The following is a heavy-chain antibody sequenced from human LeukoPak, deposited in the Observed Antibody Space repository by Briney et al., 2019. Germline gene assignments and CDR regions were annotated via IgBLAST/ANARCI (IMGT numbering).Heavy chain of an antibody. V-gene: IGHV4-38-2*02. Sequence: SETLSLTCTVSGYSISSAYYWGWIRQPPGKGLEWIGSTYHSGSTYYNPSLKSRVTISVDTSKNQFSLKLSSVTAADTAVYYCARTVLTGYIQQTPNWFDPWGQGTLVTVSS. CDR1: GYSISSAYY. J-gene: IGHJ5*02. CDR2: TYHSGST. D-gene: IGHD3-9*01. CDR3: ARTVLTGYIQQTPNWFDP.